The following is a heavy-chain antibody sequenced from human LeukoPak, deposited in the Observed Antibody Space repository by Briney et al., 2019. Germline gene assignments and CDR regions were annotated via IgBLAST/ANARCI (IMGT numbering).Heavy chain of an antibody. D-gene: IGHD3-22*01. J-gene: IGHJ5*02. CDR1: GFKFDDYG. CDR3: AGYYYDSSRGFDL. V-gene: IGHV3-20*04. Sequence: GGSLRLSCAASGFKFDDYGMSWVRQAPGKGLEWVCYINWNGAWTGYADSVKGRFTISRDNAKNSLYLQMNSLRAEDTALYYCAGYYYDSSRGFDLWGQGTLVTVSA. CDR2: INWNGAWT.